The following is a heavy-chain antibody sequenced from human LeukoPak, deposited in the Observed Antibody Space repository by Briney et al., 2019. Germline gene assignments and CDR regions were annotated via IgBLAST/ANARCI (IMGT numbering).Heavy chain of an antibody. J-gene: IGHJ4*02. D-gene: IGHD3-22*01. Sequence: GGSLRLSCAASGFTFSSHSMNWVRQAPGKGLEWVSSISSSSSYIYYADSVKGRFTISRDNAKNSLYLQMNSLRAEDTAVYYCVKGPNYYDSSGYIWDAFDIWGQGTLVTVSS. CDR3: VKGPNYYDSSGYIWDAFDI. V-gene: IGHV3-21*01. CDR1: GFTFSSHS. CDR2: ISSSSSYI.